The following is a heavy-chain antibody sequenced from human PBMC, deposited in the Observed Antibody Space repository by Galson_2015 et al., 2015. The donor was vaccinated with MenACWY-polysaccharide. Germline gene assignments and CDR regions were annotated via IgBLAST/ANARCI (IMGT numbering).Heavy chain of an antibody. J-gene: IGHJ6*02. CDR1: GFTFSSYS. CDR2: ISSSSSTI. CDR3: ARLHCSSTSCYPTDYYYYGMDV. V-gene: IGHV3-48*01. D-gene: IGHD2-2*01. Sequence: SLRLSCAASGFTFSSYSMNWVRQAPGKGLDWVSYISSSSSTIYYADSVKGRFTISRDNAKNSPFLQMNSLRAEDTAVYYCARLHCSSTSCYPTDYYYYGMDVWGQGTTVTVSS.